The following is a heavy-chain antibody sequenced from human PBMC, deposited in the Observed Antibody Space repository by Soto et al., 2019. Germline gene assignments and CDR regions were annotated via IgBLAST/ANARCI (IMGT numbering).Heavy chain of an antibody. J-gene: IGHJ3*02. CDR3: ARGVPLLGSSSSVHAFDI. CDR1: GGSFSGYY. D-gene: IGHD6-6*01. V-gene: IGHV4-34*01. CDR2: INHSGST. Sequence: SETLSLTCAVYGGSFSGYYWSWIRQPPGKGLEWIGEINHSGSTNYNPSLKSRVTISVDTSKNQFSLKLSSVTAADTAVYYCARGVPLLGSSSSVHAFDIWGQGTMVTVSS.